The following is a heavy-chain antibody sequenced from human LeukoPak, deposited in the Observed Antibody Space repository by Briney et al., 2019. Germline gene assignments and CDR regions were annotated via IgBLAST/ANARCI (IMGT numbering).Heavy chain of an antibody. J-gene: IGHJ6*02. CDR1: GYTFTSYG. CDR2: ISAYNGNT. CDR3: ARGHYGSGSLMGYYGMDV. Sequence: ASVKVSCKAYGYTFTSYGISWVRQAPGQGLEWMGWISAYNGNTNYAQKLQGRVTMTTDTSTSTAYMELRSLRSDDTAVYYCARGHYGSGSLMGYYGMDVWGQGTTVTVSS. D-gene: IGHD3-10*01. V-gene: IGHV1-18*01.